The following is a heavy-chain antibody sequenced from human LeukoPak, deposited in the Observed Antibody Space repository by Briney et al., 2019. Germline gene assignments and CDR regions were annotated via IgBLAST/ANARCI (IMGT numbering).Heavy chain of an antibody. J-gene: IGHJ4*02. V-gene: IGHV1-69*05. D-gene: IGHD4-17*01. Sequence: GASVKVSCKASGGTFSSYAISWVRQAPGQGLEWMGRIIPIFGTANYAQKFQGRVTITTDESTSTAYMELSSLRSEDTAVYYCARVDYGDYLIDYWGQGTLVTVSS. CDR2: IIPIFGTA. CDR3: ARVDYGDYLIDY. CDR1: GGTFSSYA.